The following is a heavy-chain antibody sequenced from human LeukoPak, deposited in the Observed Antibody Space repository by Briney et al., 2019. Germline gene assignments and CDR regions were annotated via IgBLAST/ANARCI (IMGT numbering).Heavy chain of an antibody. D-gene: IGHD6-13*01. Sequence: GGSLRLSCAASGFTFSDYYMSWIRQAPGKGLEWASYISSSGSTIYYADSVKGRFTISRDNAKNSLYLQMNSLRAEDTAVYYCARDPIAAAGTLDYWGQGTLVTVSS. J-gene: IGHJ4*02. CDR3: ARDPIAAAGTLDY. CDR2: ISSSGSTI. V-gene: IGHV3-11*04. CDR1: GFTFSDYY.